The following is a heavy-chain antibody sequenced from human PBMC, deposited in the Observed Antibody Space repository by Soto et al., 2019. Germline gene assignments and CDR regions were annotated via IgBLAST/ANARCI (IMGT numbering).Heavy chain of an antibody. V-gene: IGHV3-23*01. CDR1: GFTFSSYA. Sequence: GGSLRLSCAASGFTFSSYAMSWVRQAPGKGLEWVSAISGSGGSTYYADSVKGRFTISRDNSKNTLYLQMNSLRAEDTAVYYCAKSSPRPTLPAYLVFNSYWGQGTLVTVSS. J-gene: IGHJ4*02. CDR3: AKSSPRPTLPAYLVFNSY. D-gene: IGHD3-22*01. CDR2: ISGSGGST.